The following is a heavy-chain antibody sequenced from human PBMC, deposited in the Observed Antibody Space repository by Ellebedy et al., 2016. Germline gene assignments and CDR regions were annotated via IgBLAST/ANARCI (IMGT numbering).Heavy chain of an antibody. CDR1: GFTVSGNY. V-gene: IGHV3-66*01. Sequence: GGSLRLSCAASGFTVSGNYMSWVRQSPGKGLECASVIYAYSDTTTYYADSVKGRFTISRDNSNNTLYLQMNTLRAEDTAVYYCTRGPNHDCWGQGTLVTVSS. CDR3: TRGPNHDC. J-gene: IGHJ4*02. CDR2: IYAYSDTTT. D-gene: IGHD1-14*01.